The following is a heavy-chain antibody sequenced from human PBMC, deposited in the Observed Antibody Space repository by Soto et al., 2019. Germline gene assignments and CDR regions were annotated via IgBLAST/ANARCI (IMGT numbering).Heavy chain of an antibody. CDR3: ARALWLGERLGV. J-gene: IGHJ6*02. Sequence: EVQLVESGGGLVQPGGSLRLSCVVSGFTFSRYWMSWVRQAPGKGLEWVANMKEAGGEKYYVGSVKGRFTISRDNTKNSLFLQMSGLSDEDTAVYYCARALWLGERLGVWGQGTTVTVSS. CDR1: GFTFSRYW. D-gene: IGHD3-10*01. CDR2: MKEAGGEK. V-gene: IGHV3-7*04.